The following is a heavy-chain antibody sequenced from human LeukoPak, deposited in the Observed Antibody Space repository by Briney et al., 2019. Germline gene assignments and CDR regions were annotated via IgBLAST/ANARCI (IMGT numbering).Heavy chain of an antibody. CDR2: ISAYNGNT. Sequence: ASVKVSCKASGGTFSSYAISWVRQAPGQGLEWMGWISAYNGNTNYAQKLQGRVTMTTDTSTSTAYMELRSLRSDDTAVYYCASGYSYGYPYYYYGMDVWGQGTTVTVSS. V-gene: IGHV1-18*01. J-gene: IGHJ6*02. D-gene: IGHD5-18*01. CDR1: GGTFSSYA. CDR3: ASGYSYGYPYYYYGMDV.